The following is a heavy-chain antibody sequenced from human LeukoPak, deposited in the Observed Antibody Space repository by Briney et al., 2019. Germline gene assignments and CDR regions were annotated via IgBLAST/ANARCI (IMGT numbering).Heavy chain of an antibody. Sequence: GGSLRLSCAASGFTFSSYAMHWVRQAPGKGLEWVAVISYDGSNKYYADSVKGRFTISRDNSKNTLYLQINSLRAEDTAVYYCAKGSGRITIFGVVPYYFDYWGQGTLVTVSS. V-gene: IGHV3-30-3*01. J-gene: IGHJ4*02. CDR3: AKGSGRITIFGVVPYYFDY. CDR2: ISYDGSNK. D-gene: IGHD3-3*01. CDR1: GFTFSSYA.